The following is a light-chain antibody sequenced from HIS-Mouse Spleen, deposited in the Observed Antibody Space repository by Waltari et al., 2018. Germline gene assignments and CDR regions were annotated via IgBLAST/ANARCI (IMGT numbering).Light chain of an antibody. CDR3: QQYYSYGS. V-gene: IGKV1-8*01. Sequence: AIRMTQSPSSLSASTGDRVTITCRASQGISSYLAWYQQKPGKAPKLLIYAASTLQSGVPSRFSGSGSGTDFTLTISCLQSEDFATYYCQQYYSYGSFGQGTRLEIK. CDR2: AAS. CDR1: QGISSY. J-gene: IGKJ5*01.